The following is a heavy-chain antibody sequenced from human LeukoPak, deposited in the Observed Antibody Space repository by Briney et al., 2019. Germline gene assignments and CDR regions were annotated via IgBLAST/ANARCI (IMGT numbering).Heavy chain of an antibody. V-gene: IGHV1-58*02. CDR2: IVVGSGNT. CDR1: GFTFTSSA. CDR3: AARYGSGHGY. J-gene: IGHJ4*02. Sequence: SVKVSCKASGFTFTSSAMQWVRQARGQRLEWIGWIVVGSGNTDHAQKFQERVTITRDMSTSTAYMELSSLRSEDTAVYYCAARYGSGHGYWGQGTLVTVSS. D-gene: IGHD3-10*01.